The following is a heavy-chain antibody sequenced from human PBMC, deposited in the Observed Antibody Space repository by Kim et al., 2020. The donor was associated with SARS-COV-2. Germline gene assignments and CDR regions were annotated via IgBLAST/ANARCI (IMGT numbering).Heavy chain of an antibody. CDR2: INVDGTIT. Sequence: GGSLRLSCAASGFTFSDYWMHWVRQVPGKGLVCVSYINVDGTITNYADSVKGRFTISRDNAKNTLFLQMNSLRADDTAVYYCARGLGGRPDPWGRGTLVT. V-gene: IGHV3-74*01. D-gene: IGHD6-25*01. CDR1: GFTFSDYW. CDR3: ARGLGGRPDP. J-gene: IGHJ5*02.